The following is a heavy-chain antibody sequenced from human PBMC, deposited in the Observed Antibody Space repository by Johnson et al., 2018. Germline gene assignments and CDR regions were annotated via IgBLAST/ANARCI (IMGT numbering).Heavy chain of an antibody. V-gene: IGHV3-33*01. D-gene: IGHD5-18*01. CDR1: GFTFSSYG. J-gene: IGHJ3*02. Sequence: QVQLVESGGGVVQPGRSLRLSCAASGFTFSSYGMHWVRQAPGKGLEWVAVIWYDGSNKYYADSVTGRFTISRDNSKNTLYLQMNSLRAEDTGVWYWARGGYSYGDDAFDIWGQGTMVTVSS. CDR3: ARGGYSYGDDAFDI. CDR2: IWYDGSNK.